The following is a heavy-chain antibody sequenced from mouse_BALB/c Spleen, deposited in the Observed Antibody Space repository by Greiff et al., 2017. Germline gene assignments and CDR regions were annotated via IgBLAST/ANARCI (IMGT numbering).Heavy chain of an antibody. CDR1: GYTFTSYT. Sequence: QVQLQQSAAELARPGASVKMSCKASGYTFTSYTMHWVKQRPGQGLEWIGYINPSSGYTEYNQKFKDKTTLTADKSSSTAYMQLSSLTSEDSAVYYCARKGDYGGAMDYWGQGTSVTVSS. D-gene: IGHD2-13*01. CDR2: INPSSGYT. V-gene: IGHV1-4*02. J-gene: IGHJ4*01. CDR3: ARKGDYGGAMDY.